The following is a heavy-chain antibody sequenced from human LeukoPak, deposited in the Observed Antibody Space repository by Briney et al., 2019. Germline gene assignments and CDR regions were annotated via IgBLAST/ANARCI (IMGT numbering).Heavy chain of an antibody. CDR1: GFTFSSYD. CDR3: ARGGSGWYGFDY. CDR2: IGTAGDT. J-gene: IGHJ4*02. Sequence: GGSLRLSCAASGFTFSSYDMHWVRHATGKGLEWVSAIGTAGDTYYPGSVKGRFTISRENAKNSLYLQMNSLRAGDTAVYYCARGGSGWYGFDYWGQGTLVTVSS. V-gene: IGHV3-13*01. D-gene: IGHD6-19*01.